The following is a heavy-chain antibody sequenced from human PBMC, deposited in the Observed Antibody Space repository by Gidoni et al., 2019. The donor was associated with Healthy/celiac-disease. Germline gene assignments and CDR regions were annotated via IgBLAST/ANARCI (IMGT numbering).Heavy chain of an antibody. CDR1: GYTFTGYY. CDR3: ARLKFGSGYDNWFDP. J-gene: IGHJ5*02. D-gene: IGHD3-3*01. Sequence: QVQLVQSGAEVKKPGASVKVSCKASGYTFTGYYMRWVRQAPGQGLEWMGWINPNSGGTNYAQKFQGRVTMTRDTSISTAYMELSRLRSDDTAVYYCARLKFGSGYDNWFDPWGQGTLVTVSS. CDR2: INPNSGGT. V-gene: IGHV1-2*02.